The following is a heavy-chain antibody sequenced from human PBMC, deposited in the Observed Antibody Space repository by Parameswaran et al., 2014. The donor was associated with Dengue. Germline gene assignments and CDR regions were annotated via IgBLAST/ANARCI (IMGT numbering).Heavy chain of an antibody. D-gene: IGHD6-19*01. Sequence: ARWIRQPPGKALEWLAHIFSNDEKSYSTSLKSRLTISKDTSKSQVVLTMTNMDPVDTATYYCARIYRGRLVTAKLFDYWGQGTLVTVSS. CDR3: ARIYRGRLVTAKLFDY. V-gene: IGHV2-26*01. J-gene: IGHJ4*02. CDR2: IFSNDEK.